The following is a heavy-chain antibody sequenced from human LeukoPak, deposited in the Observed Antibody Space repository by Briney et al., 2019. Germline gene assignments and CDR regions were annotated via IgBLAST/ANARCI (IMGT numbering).Heavy chain of an antibody. Sequence: SETLSLTCSVSGGSVSSSTYYWGWIRQPPGKGLEWIGSMYHGGSTYYNPSLKSRVTISVDTSKNQFSLKLSSVTAADTAVYYCARHPGYPHGSGSYHYWGQGTLVTVSS. CDR3: ARHPGYPHGSGSYHY. CDR1: GGSVSSSTYY. V-gene: IGHV4-39*01. CDR2: MYHGGST. D-gene: IGHD3-10*01. J-gene: IGHJ4*02.